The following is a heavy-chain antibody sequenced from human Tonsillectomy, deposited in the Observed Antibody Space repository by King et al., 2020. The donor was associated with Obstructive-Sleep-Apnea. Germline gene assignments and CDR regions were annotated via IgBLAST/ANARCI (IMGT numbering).Heavy chain of an antibody. Sequence: QLQESGPGLVKPSGTLSLTCAVSGGSISSSNWWSWVRQPPGKGLEWIGEMYHSGSSNYNPSLKSRVTTSVDKSKNQFSLKLSSVTAAGTAVYYCARRYYYYYGMDVWGQGTTVTVSS. CDR3: ARRYYYYYGMDV. CDR1: GGSISSSNW. V-gene: IGHV4-4*02. CDR2: MYHSGSS. J-gene: IGHJ6*02.